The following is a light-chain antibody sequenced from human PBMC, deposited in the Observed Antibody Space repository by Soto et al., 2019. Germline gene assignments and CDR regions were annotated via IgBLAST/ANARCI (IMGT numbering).Light chain of an antibody. J-gene: IGKJ1*01. Sequence: IHMTQSPSSLSGSVVDRFTITCLASRDIGSDLSRYQQKPGKAPTLLIYAASNLQSGVPSRFRGSRSGTEFTLTVSSLQPADFATYYCLQDHDDSWTFGQGTKVDIK. CDR2: AAS. CDR1: RDIGSD. CDR3: LQDHDDSWT. V-gene: IGKV1-6*01.